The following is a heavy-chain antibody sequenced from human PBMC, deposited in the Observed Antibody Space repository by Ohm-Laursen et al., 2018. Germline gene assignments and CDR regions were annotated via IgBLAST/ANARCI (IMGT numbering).Heavy chain of an antibody. D-gene: IGHD6-13*01. J-gene: IGHJ4*02. V-gene: IGHV2-70*04. CDR1: GFSLTTNAMR. Sequence: STQTLTLTCTFSGFSLTTNAMRVSWIRQPPGKALEWLARIDGDDAKFYSTSLKTRLTISKDTSKNQVVLTMTNMDPVDTATYYCARTTAAGQGYFDYWGQGTLVTVSS. CDR3: ARTTAAGQGYFDY. CDR2: IDGDDAK.